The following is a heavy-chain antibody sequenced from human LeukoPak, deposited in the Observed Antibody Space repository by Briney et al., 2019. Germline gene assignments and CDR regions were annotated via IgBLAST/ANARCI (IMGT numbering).Heavy chain of an antibody. D-gene: IGHD3-10*01. V-gene: IGHV1-58*02. CDR3: AASQELLWFGELKPREAIHYGMDV. Sequence: GTSVKVSCKASGFTFTSSAMQWVRQARGQRLEWIGWIVVGSGNTNYAQKFQERVTITRDRSTSTAYMELSSLRSEDTAVYYCAASQELLWFGELKPREAIHYGMDVWGQGTTVTVSS. CDR2: IVVGSGNT. CDR1: GFTFTSSA. J-gene: IGHJ6*02.